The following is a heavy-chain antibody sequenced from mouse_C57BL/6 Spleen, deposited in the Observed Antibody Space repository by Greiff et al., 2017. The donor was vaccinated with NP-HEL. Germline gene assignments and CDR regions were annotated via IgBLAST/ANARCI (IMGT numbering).Heavy chain of an antibody. CDR3: TCYYYGSSQGYYAMDY. CDR1: GFTIKDDY. Sequence: EVQLQQSGAELVRPGASVKLSCTASGFTIKDDYMHWVKQRPEQGLEWIGWIDPENGATEYASKFQGKATITADTSSNTAYLQLSSLTSEDTAVDYGTCYYYGSSQGYYAMDYWGQGTSVTVSS. V-gene: IGHV14-4*01. D-gene: IGHD1-1*01. CDR2: IDPENGAT. J-gene: IGHJ4*01.